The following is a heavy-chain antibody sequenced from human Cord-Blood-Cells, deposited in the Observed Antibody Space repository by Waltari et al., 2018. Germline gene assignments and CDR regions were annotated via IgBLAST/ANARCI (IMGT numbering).Heavy chain of an antibody. J-gene: IGHJ3*02. CDR2: INAGNGNT. CDR1: GYTFTSYA. Sequence: QVQLVQSGAEVKKPGASVKVSCKASGYTFTSYAMHWVRQDPGQRLEWMGWINAGNGNTKYSQKFQGRVTITRDTSASTAYMELSSLRSKDTAVYYCARSGDYYGSGRRDAFDIWGQGTMVTVSS. V-gene: IGHV1-3*01. D-gene: IGHD3-10*01. CDR3: ARSGDYYGSGRRDAFDI.